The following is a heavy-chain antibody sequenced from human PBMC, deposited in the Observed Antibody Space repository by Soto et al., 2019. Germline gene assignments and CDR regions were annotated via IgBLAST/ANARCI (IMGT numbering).Heavy chain of an antibody. Sequence: GGSLRLSCTASGFSFSTYAMYWVRQAPGKGLEWVAIISYDGSNAQYADSVKGRFTVARDNSKNTLYLQMHSLTAEDTAVYYCARDGGGFGELLLDSYDAFDLWGQGKLVTVSS. CDR1: GFSFSTYA. D-gene: IGHD3-10*01. V-gene: IGHV3-30*04. CDR2: ISYDGSNA. CDR3: ARDGGGFGELLLDSYDAFDL. J-gene: IGHJ3*01.